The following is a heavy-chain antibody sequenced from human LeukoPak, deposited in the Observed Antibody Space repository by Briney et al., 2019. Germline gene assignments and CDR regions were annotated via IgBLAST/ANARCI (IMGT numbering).Heavy chain of an antibody. CDR1: GFTFEDYT. CDR2: ISWDGTT. D-gene: IGHD3-22*01. Sequence: GGSLRLSCAASGFTFEDYTMHWVRQVPGKTLEWVSLISWDGTTYYTDSVKGRFTISRDNSQDSLYLQMGTLRSEDTAFYYCVKDLTYESSGSFFDYWGRGTLVTVS. J-gene: IGHJ4*02. CDR3: VKDLTYESSGSFFDY. V-gene: IGHV3-43*01.